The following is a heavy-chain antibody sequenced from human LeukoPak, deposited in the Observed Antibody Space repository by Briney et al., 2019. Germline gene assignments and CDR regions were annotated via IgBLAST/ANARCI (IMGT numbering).Heavy chain of an antibody. Sequence: GASVKVSCKASGYTFSSYGISWVRQAPGQGPEWMGWLSGYDGDTNYAQNFQGRVTLTTDTSTSTAYMELRSLRSDDTAFYYCARDNKVGAGSGFDYWGQGTLVTVSS. CDR2: LSGYDGDT. J-gene: IGHJ4*02. V-gene: IGHV1-18*01. CDR1: GYTFSSYG. D-gene: IGHD6-13*01. CDR3: ARDNKVGAGSGFDY.